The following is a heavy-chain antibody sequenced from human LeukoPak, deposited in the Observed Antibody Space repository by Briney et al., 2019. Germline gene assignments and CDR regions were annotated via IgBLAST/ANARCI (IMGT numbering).Heavy chain of an antibody. CDR2: ISSAGTT. D-gene: IGHD6-13*01. Sequence: GGSLRLSCAASGFTVSSSYMSWVRQAPGKGLEWVSIISSAGTTYYADSVKGRFTISRDNSKNTVYLQVNSLRGEDTAVYYCARDLEAANTYYFDYWGQGTMVTVSS. J-gene: IGHJ4*02. CDR1: GFTVSSSY. CDR3: ARDLEAANTYYFDY. V-gene: IGHV3-66*01.